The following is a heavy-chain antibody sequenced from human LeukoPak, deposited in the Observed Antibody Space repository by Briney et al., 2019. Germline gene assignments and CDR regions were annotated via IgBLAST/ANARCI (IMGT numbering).Heavy chain of an antibody. Sequence: SETLSLTCTVSGGSISSSSYYWGWIRQPPGKGLEWIGSIYYSGSTYYNPSLKSRVTISVDTSKNQFSLKLSSVTAADTAVYYCARLQRQQQAFDYWGQGTLVTVSS. J-gene: IGHJ4*02. V-gene: IGHV4-39*07. CDR1: GGSISSSSYY. D-gene: IGHD6-13*01. CDR3: ARLQRQQQAFDY. CDR2: IYYSGST.